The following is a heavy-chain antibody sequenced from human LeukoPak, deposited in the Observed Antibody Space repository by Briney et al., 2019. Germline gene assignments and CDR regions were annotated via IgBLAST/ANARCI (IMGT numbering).Heavy chain of an antibody. J-gene: IGHJ4*02. Sequence: PGGSLRLSCAASGFTFSSYAMSWVRQAPGKGLELVSAISGSGGSTYYADSVKGRFTISRDNSKNTLYLQMNSLRAEDTAVYYCAKVNFPTESFDYWGQGTLVTVSS. CDR3: AKVNFPTESFDY. CDR2: ISGSGGST. V-gene: IGHV3-23*01. CDR1: GFTFSSYA. D-gene: IGHD3-3*01.